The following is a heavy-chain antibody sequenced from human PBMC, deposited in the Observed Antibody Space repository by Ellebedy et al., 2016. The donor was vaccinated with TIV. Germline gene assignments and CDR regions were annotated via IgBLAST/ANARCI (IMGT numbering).Heavy chain of an antibody. CDR1: GYTFTSYG. Sequence: ASVKVSXXASGYTFTSYGISWVRQAPGQGLEWMGWISAYNGNTNYAQKLQGRVTMTTDTSTSTAYMELRSLRSDDTAVYYCARVGDPWMDILTGYYSPFDYWGQGTLVTVSS. V-gene: IGHV1-18*01. CDR3: ARVGDPWMDILTGYYSPFDY. J-gene: IGHJ4*02. D-gene: IGHD3-9*01. CDR2: ISAYNGNT.